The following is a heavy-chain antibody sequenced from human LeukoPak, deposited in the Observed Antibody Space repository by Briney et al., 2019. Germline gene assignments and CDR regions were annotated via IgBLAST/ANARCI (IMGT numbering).Heavy chain of an antibody. V-gene: IGHV3-23*01. D-gene: IGHD2-8*02. J-gene: IGHJ4*02. CDR1: GFTFISYA. Sequence: GGSLRLSCAASGFTFISYAMSWVRQAPGKGLEWVSAISGSGGSTYYADSVKGRFTISRDNSKNTLYLQVNDLRDEDTAVYYCAKLTTGWFEDFWGQGTLVTVSS. CDR2: ISGSGGST. CDR3: AKLTTGWFEDF.